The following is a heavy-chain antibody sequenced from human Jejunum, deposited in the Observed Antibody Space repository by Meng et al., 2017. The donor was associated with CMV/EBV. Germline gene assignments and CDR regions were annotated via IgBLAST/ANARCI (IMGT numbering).Heavy chain of an antibody. D-gene: IGHD1-7*01. V-gene: IGHV4-59*01. J-gene: IGHJ4*02. Sequence: TVSGASILSYYWSWIRQPPGKGLEWIGYIFYSRSTNYNPSLKSRVTISVDTSKNQFSLNLRSVTAADTAVYYCAGSYNWNYVSFDYWGLGTLVTVSS. CDR2: IFYSRST. CDR3: AGSYNWNYVSFDY. CDR1: GASILSYY.